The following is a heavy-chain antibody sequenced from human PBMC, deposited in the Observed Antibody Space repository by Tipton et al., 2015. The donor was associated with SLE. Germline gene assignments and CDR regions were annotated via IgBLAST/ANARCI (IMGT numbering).Heavy chain of an antibody. CDR2: IYTSGST. Sequence: TLSLTCTVSGGSISSGSYYWSWTRQPAGKGLEWIGRIYTSGSTNYNPSLKSRVTISVDTSKNQFSLKLSSVTAADTAVYYCARGTVTYYLDYWGQGTLVTVSS. CDR1: GGSISSGSYY. D-gene: IGHD4-17*01. CDR3: ARGTVTYYLDY. V-gene: IGHV4-61*02. J-gene: IGHJ4*02.